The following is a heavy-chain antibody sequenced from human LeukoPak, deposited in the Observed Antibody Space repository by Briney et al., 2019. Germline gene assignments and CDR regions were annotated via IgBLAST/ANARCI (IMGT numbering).Heavy chain of an antibody. V-gene: IGHV1-2*02. CDR1: GYTFTGYY. J-gene: IGHJ5*02. CDR2: INPNSGGT. Sequence: ASMKVSCKASGYTFTGYYMHWVRQAPGQGLEWMGWINPNSGGTNYAQKFQGRVTMTRDTSISTAYMELSRLRSDDTAVYYCARDPRGRYCSGGSCQRYNWFDPWGQGTLVTVSS. CDR3: ARDPRGRYCSGGSCQRYNWFDP. D-gene: IGHD2-15*01.